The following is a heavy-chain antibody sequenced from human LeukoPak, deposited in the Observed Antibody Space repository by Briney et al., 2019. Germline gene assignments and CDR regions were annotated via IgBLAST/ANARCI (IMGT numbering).Heavy chain of an antibody. Sequence: ASVKVSCKASGYTFTSYGISWVRQAPGQGLEWMGWISAYNGNTNYAQKLQGRVTMTTDTSTCTAYMELRSLRSDDTAVYYCARMGITMVRGPNWFDPWGQGTLVTVSS. D-gene: IGHD3-10*01. CDR2: ISAYNGNT. CDR1: GYTFTSYG. J-gene: IGHJ5*02. CDR3: ARMGITMVRGPNWFDP. V-gene: IGHV1-18*01.